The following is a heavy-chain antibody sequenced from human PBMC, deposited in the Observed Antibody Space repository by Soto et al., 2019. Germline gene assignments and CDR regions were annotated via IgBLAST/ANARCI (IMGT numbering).Heavy chain of an antibody. CDR2: IGTSSRYN. CDR3: ARAKAQQVAYFDS. J-gene: IGHJ4*02. V-gene: IGHV3-21*01. Sequence: VRQAPGKGLEWVSSIGTSSRYNYYADSVKGRVTVSRDNARNSLYLQMTGVRVEGTAVYFCARAKAQQVAYFDSWGQGTPVTVSS. D-gene: IGHD6-13*01.